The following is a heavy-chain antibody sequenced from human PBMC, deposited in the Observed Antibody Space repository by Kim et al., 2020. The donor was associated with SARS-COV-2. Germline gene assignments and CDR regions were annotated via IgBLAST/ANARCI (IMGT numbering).Heavy chain of an antibody. CDR3: ARGGGRDNYYALYYFDY. CDR2: IFYSGNT. CDR1: GGSMSGFY. Sequence: SETLSLTCSVSGGSMSGFYWSWIRQSPGKGLEWIGYIFYSGNTNYNPSLKSRAAMSVDTSKNHFTLKLSSVTAADTAVYYCARGGGRDNYYALYYFDYWG. J-gene: IGHJ4*01. D-gene: IGHD3-22*01. V-gene: IGHV4-59*01.